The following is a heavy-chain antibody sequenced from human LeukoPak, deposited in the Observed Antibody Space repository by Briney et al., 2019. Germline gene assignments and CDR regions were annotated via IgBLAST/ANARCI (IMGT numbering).Heavy chain of an antibody. J-gene: IGHJ5*02. V-gene: IGHV4-39*02. CDR3: ARTKDIAPAASNWFDP. Sequence: SETLSLTCTISGGTISSSSYYWGWIRQPPGKGLEWIGSIYYSGNTYYNPSLKSRVTIPVDTSKNHFSLKLSSVTAADTAVYYCARTKDIAPAASNWFDPWGQGTLVTVSS. D-gene: IGHD6-13*01. CDR1: GGTISSSSYY. CDR2: IYYSGNT.